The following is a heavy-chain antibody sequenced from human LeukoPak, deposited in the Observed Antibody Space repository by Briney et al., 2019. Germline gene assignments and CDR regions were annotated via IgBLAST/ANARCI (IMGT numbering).Heavy chain of an antibody. CDR3: ARSPDDYGDYAPPGYFDY. V-gene: IGHV1-18*01. CDR2: ISAYNGNT. J-gene: IGHJ4*02. D-gene: IGHD4-17*01. CDR1: GYTLTSYG. Sequence: ASVKVSCKASGYTLTSYGISWVRQAPGQGLEWMGWISAYNGNTNYAQKLQGRVTMTTDTSTSTAYMELRSLRSDDTAVYYCARSPDDYGDYAPPGYFDYWGQGTLVTVSS.